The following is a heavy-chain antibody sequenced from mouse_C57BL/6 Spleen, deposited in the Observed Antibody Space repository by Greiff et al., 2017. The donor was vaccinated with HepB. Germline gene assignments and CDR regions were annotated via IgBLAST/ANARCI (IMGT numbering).Heavy chain of an antibody. CDR1: GFTFSSYA. V-gene: IGHV5-4*01. Sequence: EVNVVESGGGLVKPGGSLKLSCAASGFTFSSYAMSWVRQTPEKRLEWVATISDGGSYTYYPDNVKGRFTISRDNAKNNLYLQMSHLKSEDTAMYYCARDKEGYAMDYWGQGTSVTVSS. D-gene: IGHD1-3*01. J-gene: IGHJ4*01. CDR3: ARDKEGYAMDY. CDR2: ISDGGSYT.